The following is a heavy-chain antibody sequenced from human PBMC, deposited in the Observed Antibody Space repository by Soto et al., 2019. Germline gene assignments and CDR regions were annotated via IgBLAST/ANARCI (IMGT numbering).Heavy chain of an antibody. CDR2: IKQDGSER. V-gene: IGHV3-7*01. CDR3: ARWDNGYDF. J-gene: IGHJ4*02. CDR1: GFTISSYW. D-gene: IGHD5-12*01. Sequence: EVQLVESGGTLVQPGESLRLSCAASGFTISSYWMSWVRQAPGKGLEWVANIKQDGSERYYMGSVNGRFTISRDNAKNSLYLQMSSLTVEDTAGYYCARWDNGYDFGGQGTLVTISS.